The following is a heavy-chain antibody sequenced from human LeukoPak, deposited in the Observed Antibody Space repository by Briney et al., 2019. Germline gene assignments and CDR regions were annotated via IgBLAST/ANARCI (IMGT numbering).Heavy chain of an antibody. V-gene: IGHV3-21*01. CDR3: ARAGSSNFDY. Sequence: GGSLRLSCAASGFAFSSYSMNWVRQAPGKGLEWVSSISSSSSYIYYADSVKGRFTISRDNAKNSLYLQMNSLRAEDTAVYYCARAGSSNFDYWGQGTLVTVSS. D-gene: IGHD6-6*01. CDR2: ISSSSSYI. J-gene: IGHJ4*02. CDR1: GFAFSSYS.